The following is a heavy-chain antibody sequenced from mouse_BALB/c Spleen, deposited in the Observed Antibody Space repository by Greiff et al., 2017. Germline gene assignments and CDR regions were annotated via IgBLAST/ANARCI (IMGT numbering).Heavy chain of an antibody. D-gene: IGHD4-1*01. CDR2: INPSNGGT. J-gene: IGHJ2*01. CDR1: GYTFTSYY. V-gene: IGHV1S81*02. Sequence: VQLQQSGAELVKPGASVKLSCKASGYTFTSYYMYWVKQRPGQGLEWIGEINPSNGGTNFNEKFKSKATLTVDKSSSTAYMQLSSLTSEDSAVYDCTRSGGSFDYWGQGTTLTVSS. CDR3: TRSGGSFDY.